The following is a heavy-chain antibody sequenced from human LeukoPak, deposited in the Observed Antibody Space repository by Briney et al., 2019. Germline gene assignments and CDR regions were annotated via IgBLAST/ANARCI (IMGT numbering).Heavy chain of an antibody. CDR1: GFTFDDYG. D-gene: IGHD3-16*01. J-gene: IGHJ4*02. Sequence: GGSLRLSCAASGFTFDDYGLSWVRQAPGQGLEWVSGINWSGGSTVYADSVKGRFTISRDNAKNSLYLQMNSLRAEDTAVYYCARDQGGVGYWGQGTLVTVSS. CDR2: INWSGGST. V-gene: IGHV3-20*04. CDR3: ARDQGGVGY.